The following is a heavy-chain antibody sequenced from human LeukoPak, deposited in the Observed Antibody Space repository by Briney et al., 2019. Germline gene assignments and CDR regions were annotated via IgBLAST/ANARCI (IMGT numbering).Heavy chain of an antibody. Sequence: PSETLSLTCTVSGGSIGSGDYYWSWIRQPPGKGLEWIGYIFYNGSTYYNPSLKSRVTISVDTSKNQFSLKLSSVTAADTAVYYCASGTSYYGSGSRDFQHWGQGTLVTVSS. CDR3: ASGTSYYGSGSRDFQH. D-gene: IGHD3-10*01. CDR2: IFYNGST. V-gene: IGHV4-30-4*01. CDR1: GGSIGSGDYY. J-gene: IGHJ1*01.